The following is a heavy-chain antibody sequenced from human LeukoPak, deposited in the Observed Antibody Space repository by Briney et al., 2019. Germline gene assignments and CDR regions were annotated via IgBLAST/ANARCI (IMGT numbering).Heavy chain of an antibody. CDR3: ARVRSRASVAGRLWWFDP. CDR1: GFPLSSYA. J-gene: IGHJ5*02. D-gene: IGHD6-19*01. Sequence: PGGSLRLSCAASGFPLSSYAMSWVRQAPGKGLVWVSRINSDGSSTSYADSVKGRFTISRDNAKNTLYLQMNSLRAEDTAVYYCARVRSRASVAGRLWWFDPWGQGTLVTVSS. CDR2: INSDGSST. V-gene: IGHV3-74*01.